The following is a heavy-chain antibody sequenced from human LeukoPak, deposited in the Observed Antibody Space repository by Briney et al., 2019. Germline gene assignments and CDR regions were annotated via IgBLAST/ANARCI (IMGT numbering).Heavy chain of an antibody. V-gene: IGHV5-51*01. CDR2: IYPGDSDT. Sequence: GESLKISCQASGYTFNNYWIGWVRQMPGKGLEWMGIIYPGDSDTRYSPSFQGQVTISADKSISTAYLQWSSLKASDTAMYYCARRSGVLDAFDIWGQGTMVTVSS. CDR1: GYTFNNYW. D-gene: IGHD6-19*01. CDR3: ARRSGVLDAFDI. J-gene: IGHJ3*02.